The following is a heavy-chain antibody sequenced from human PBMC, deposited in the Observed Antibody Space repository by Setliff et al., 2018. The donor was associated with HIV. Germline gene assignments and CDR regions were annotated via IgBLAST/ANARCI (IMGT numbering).Heavy chain of an antibody. V-gene: IGHV3-20*04. CDR2: INWNSDTT. D-gene: IGHD3-22*01. CDR1: GFTFDDYA. J-gene: IGHJ4*02. Sequence: GGSLRLSCAASGFTFDDYAFSWVRQTPRRGLEWVSGINWNSDTTGYGDSVKGRFTISRDNAKNSLYLQMTGLAAEDTALYYCARVLFQYDTSGHARYFDYWGQGIVVTVSS. CDR3: ARVLFQYDTSGHARYFDY.